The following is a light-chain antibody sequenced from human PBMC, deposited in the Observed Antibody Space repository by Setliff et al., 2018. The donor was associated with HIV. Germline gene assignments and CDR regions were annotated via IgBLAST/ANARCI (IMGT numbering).Light chain of an antibody. CDR3: AAWDDSLNGYV. CDR1: SSNIGSNT. CDR2: SNN. J-gene: IGLJ1*01. V-gene: IGLV1-44*01. Sequence: VLTQPPSVSGTPGQWVTISCSGSSSNIGSNTVNWYQQLPGTAPKLLIYSNNQRPSGVPDRLFGSKSGTSASLAISGLQSGDEADYYCAAWDDSLNGYVFGTGTKVTVL.